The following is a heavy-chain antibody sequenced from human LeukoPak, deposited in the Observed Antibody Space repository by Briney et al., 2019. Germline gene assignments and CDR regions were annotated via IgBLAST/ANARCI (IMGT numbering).Heavy chain of an antibody. J-gene: IGHJ6*02. Sequence: PGGSLRLSCAASGFTFSSYAMSWVRQAPGKGLEWVSAISDSGGNTNYADSVKGRFSISRDNSKNTLYLQMNSLRAEDTAVYYCAAHMRCSGGSCYHYYYYYGRDVWGQGTTVAVSS. CDR2: ISDSGGNT. D-gene: IGHD2-15*01. CDR1: GFTFSSYA. CDR3: AAHMRCSGGSCYHYYYYYGRDV. V-gene: IGHV3-23*01.